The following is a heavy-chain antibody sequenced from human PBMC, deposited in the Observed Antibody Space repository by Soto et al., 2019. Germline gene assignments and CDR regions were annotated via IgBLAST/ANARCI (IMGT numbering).Heavy chain of an antibody. CDR1: GASLSSGYYY. CDR2: IHCRESS. J-gene: IGHJ3*02. CDR3: ARSRGPRNRNAFDI. V-gene: IGHV4-39*01. Sequence: PSETLSLTCTVSGASLSSGYYYWGWLRQPPGKGLEWIGRIHCRESSYFYASFQRRVTISLDTSQHQLSLNLSSVPAAATAVYYCARSRGPRNRNAFDIWGQGTMVTVSS.